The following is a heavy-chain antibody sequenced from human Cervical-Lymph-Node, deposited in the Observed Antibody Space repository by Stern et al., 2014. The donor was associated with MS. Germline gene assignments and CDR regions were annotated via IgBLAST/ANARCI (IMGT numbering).Heavy chain of an antibody. D-gene: IGHD3-3*01. V-gene: IGHV1-24*01. J-gene: IGHJ6*02. CDR3: ATDRDDFRSGYSAPTKGYGLDV. Sequence: VHLVESGAEVKKPGASVKVSCKVSGYTLTELSMHWVRQAPGKGLEWMGGFDPEDGETIYAQKFQGRVTMTEDTSTDTDYMELSSLRSEDTAVYYCATDRDDFRSGYSAPTKGYGLDVWGQGTTVTVTS. CDR1: GYTLTELS. CDR2: FDPEDGET.